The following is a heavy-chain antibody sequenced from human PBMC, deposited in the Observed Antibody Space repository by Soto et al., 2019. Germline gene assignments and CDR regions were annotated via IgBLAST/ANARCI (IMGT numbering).Heavy chain of an antibody. CDR2: IMPIFRTA. CDR1: GGSFSIAA. J-gene: IGHJ6*02. CDR3: ARDKDRPQLGGNYYYIMDV. D-gene: IGHD3-3*02. V-gene: IGHV1-69*13. Sequence: SAKVSCKASGGSFSIAAISWVRQDPGQGLEWMGGIMPIFRTADYAQKFQGRVTITADESTTTAYLELRSLRSEDTAVYYCARDKDRPQLGGNYYYIMDVWGQGTTVTVSS.